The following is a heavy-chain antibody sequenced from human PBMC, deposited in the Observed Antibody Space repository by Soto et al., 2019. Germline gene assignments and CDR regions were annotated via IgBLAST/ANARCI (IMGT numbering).Heavy chain of an antibody. Sequence: PGGSLRLSCAASGFTFSDYYMSWIRQAPGKGLEWVSYISSSSSYTNYADSVKGRFTISRDNAKNSLYLQMNSLRAEDTAVYYCAREVVPAAIQENYYYGMDVWGQGTTVTVSS. J-gene: IGHJ6*02. CDR2: ISSSSSYT. CDR1: GFTFSDYY. CDR3: AREVVPAAIQENYYYGMDV. D-gene: IGHD2-2*02. V-gene: IGHV3-11*06.